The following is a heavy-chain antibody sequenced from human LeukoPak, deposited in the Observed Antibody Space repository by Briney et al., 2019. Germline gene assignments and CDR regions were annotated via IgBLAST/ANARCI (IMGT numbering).Heavy chain of an antibody. CDR3: ARVWGLVTMMAEPGAFDI. J-gene: IGHJ3*02. CDR2: IYPNSGGT. Sequence: ASVKVSCKASGYTFTGYYMHWVRQAPGQGLEWMGWIYPNSGGTNYAQKFQGRVTMTRDTSISTAYMELSRLRSDDTAVYYCARVWGLVTMMAEPGAFDIWGQGTMVTVSS. D-gene: IGHD3-22*01. CDR1: GYTFTGYY. V-gene: IGHV1-2*02.